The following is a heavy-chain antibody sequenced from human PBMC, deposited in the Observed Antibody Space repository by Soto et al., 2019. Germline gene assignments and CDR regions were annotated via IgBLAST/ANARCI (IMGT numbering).Heavy chain of an antibody. CDR1: GGSFSSGGYY. CDR3: ARATSFSGHHGY. V-gene: IGHV4-31*03. Sequence: QLQLQESGPGLVKPSQTLSLACTVSGGSFSSGGYYWSWIRQLPGKGLDWIGYIYYCGSTYYNPSLKSRFTISLDTSKNQFSLKLSSVTAADTAVYYCARATSFSGHHGYWGQGTLVTVSS. J-gene: IGHJ4*02. CDR2: IYYCGST. D-gene: IGHD2-8*02.